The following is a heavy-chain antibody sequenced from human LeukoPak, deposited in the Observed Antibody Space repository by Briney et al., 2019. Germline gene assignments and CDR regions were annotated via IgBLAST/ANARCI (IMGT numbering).Heavy chain of an antibody. J-gene: IGHJ4*02. CDR1: GGTFSSYA. Sequence: ASVKVSCKASGGTFSSYAISWVRQAPGQGLEWMGRIIPIFGTANYAQKFQGRVTITTDESTSTAYMELSSLRSDDTAVYYCASHGMIYVYWGQGTLVTVSS. V-gene: IGHV1-69*05. D-gene: IGHD3/OR15-3a*01. CDR2: IIPIFGTA. CDR3: ASHGMIYVY.